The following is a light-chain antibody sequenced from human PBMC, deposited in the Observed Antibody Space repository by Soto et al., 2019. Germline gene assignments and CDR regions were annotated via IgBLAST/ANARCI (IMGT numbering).Light chain of an antibody. CDR2: KAS. Sequence: DIQMTPSPSSLSASVGDRLTFTCRASQSISNWLAWYQQKPGKXPKXXIYKASTLESGVPSRFSGSGSGTEFTLTISSLQADDCAIYDCQQYNGYRLAFGGGTKVDIK. CDR1: QSISNW. J-gene: IGKJ4*01. V-gene: IGKV1-5*03. CDR3: QQYNGYRLA.